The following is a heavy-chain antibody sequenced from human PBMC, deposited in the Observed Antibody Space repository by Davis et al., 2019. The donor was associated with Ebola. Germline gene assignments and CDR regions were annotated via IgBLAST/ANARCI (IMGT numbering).Heavy chain of an antibody. CDR1: GFTFSSYS. D-gene: IGHD4-11*01. J-gene: IGHJ6*02. CDR3: ARDQTVTSNYYYYYGMDV. Sequence: GGSLRLSCAASGFTFSSYSMNWVRQAPGKGLEWVSYISSSSSTIYYADSVKGRFTISRDNAKNSLYLQMNSLRDEDTAVYYCARDQTVTSNYYYYYGMDVWGQGTTVTVSS. V-gene: IGHV3-48*02. CDR2: ISSSSSTI.